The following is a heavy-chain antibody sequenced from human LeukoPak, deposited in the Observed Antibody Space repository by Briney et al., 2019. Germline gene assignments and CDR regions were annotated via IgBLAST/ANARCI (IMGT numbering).Heavy chain of an antibody. V-gene: IGHV3-23*01. Sequence: PGGTLRLSCAASGFIFSRYGMSWVRQAPGKGLEWVSAISGSGGTSYYADSVKGRFTISRDNSKNTLYLQMNSLRAEDTAVYYCARGVRIAVAGNIDYWGQGTLVTVSS. CDR2: ISGSGGTS. CDR1: GFIFSRYG. D-gene: IGHD6-19*01. J-gene: IGHJ4*02. CDR3: ARGVRIAVAGNIDY.